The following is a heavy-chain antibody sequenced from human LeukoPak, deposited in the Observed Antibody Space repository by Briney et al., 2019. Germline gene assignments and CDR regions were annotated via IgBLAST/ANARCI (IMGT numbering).Heavy chain of an antibody. CDR3: AKDRYGSNWFDP. D-gene: IGHD3-10*01. Sequence: PGRSLRLSCAASGFTFSSYAMHWVRQAPGKGLEWVAVISYDGSNKYYADSVKGRFTISRDNSKNTLYLQMNSLRAEDTAVYYCAKDRYGSNWFDPWGQGTLVTVSS. CDR2: ISYDGSNK. J-gene: IGHJ5*02. CDR1: GFTFSSYA. V-gene: IGHV3-30-3*01.